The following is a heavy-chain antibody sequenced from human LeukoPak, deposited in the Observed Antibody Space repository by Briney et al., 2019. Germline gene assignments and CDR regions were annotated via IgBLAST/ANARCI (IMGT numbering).Heavy chain of an antibody. CDR1: GGSIRSANFF. CDR3: ARQPEIEYSYGFGDY. Sequence: LVTLSLTCIVSGGSIRSANFFWGWFRQPPGKGPEWIGTIDYTGRTFYSPSVTSRVTVSLDTSKNQFSLRLTSMTAADTAVYYCARQPEIEYSYGFGDYWGQGRLLTVTS. V-gene: IGHV4-39*01. D-gene: IGHD5-18*01. J-gene: IGHJ4*02. CDR2: IDYTGRT.